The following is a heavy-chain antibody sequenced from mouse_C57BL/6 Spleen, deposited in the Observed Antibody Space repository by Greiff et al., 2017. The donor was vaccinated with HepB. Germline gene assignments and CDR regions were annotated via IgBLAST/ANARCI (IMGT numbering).Heavy chain of an antibody. J-gene: IGHJ4*01. CDR3: ARDRIYYYGSSYGYYAMDY. Sequence: EVKLMESEGGLVQPGSSMKLSCTASGFTFSDYYMAWVRQVPEKGLEWVANINYDGSSTYYLDSLKSRFIISRDNAKNILYLQMSSLKSEDTATYYCARDRIYYYGSSYGYYAMDYWGQGTSVTVSS. CDR2: INYDGSST. CDR1: GFTFSDYY. V-gene: IGHV5-16*01. D-gene: IGHD1-1*01.